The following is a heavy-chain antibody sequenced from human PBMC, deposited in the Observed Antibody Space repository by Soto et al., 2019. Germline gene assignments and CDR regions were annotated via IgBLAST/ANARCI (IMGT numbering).Heavy chain of an antibody. D-gene: IGHD3-22*01. CDR1: GGSINSFY. J-gene: IGHJ5*02. CDR3: ARLGDYSYKA. CDR2: ISDSGNT. V-gene: IGHV4-59*12. Sequence: SETLSLTCTVSGGSINSFYWSWIRQAPGKGLEWIGYISDSGNTNYNASLKGRVIISVDTSKNQFSLKLSSVTAADTAVYYCARLGDYSYKAWGQGTLVTVSS.